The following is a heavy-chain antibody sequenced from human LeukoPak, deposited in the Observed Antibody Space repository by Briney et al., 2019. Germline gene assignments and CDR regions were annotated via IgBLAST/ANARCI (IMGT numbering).Heavy chain of an antibody. V-gene: IGHV4-34*01. CDR1: GGTFSGYY. Sequence: NPSETLSLTCAVYGGTFSGYYWSWIRQPPGKRLEWVGESNDSGGTNYNPSLKSRVTISADKSKNQVSLKLTSVTAADTAVYYCARLPVIVGAALEYYYYYMDVWGQGTTVTVSS. D-gene: IGHD1-26*01. J-gene: IGHJ6*03. CDR3: ARLPVIVGAALEYYYYYMDV. CDR2: SNDSGGT.